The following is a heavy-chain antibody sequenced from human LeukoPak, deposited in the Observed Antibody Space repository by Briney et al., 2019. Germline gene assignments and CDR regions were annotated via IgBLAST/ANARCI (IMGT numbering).Heavy chain of an antibody. Sequence: PGGSLRLSCAGSGFTFSIDGMNWVRQAPGKGLEWVSSISPDSNFIPQADSVKGRFTISRDNAKNSLYLQMESLGVEDTAVYYCANFQTVGVKPFEHWGQGTLVTVSS. CDR2: ISPDSNFI. V-gene: IGHV3-21*01. D-gene: IGHD1-26*01. CDR3: ANFQTVGVKPFEH. CDR1: GFTFSIDG. J-gene: IGHJ5*02.